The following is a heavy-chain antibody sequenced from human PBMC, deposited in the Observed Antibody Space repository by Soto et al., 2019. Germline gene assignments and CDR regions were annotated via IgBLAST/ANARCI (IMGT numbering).Heavy chain of an antibody. V-gene: IGHV1-69*13. CDR2: IIPIFGTA. CDR1: GGTFSSYA. D-gene: IGHD2-15*01. J-gene: IGHJ4*02. Sequence: SVKVSCKASGGTFSSYAISWVRQAPGQGLEWMGGIIPIFGTANYAQKFQGRVTITADESTSTAYMELSSLRSEDTAVYYCARAYCSGGSCLDSYYFDYWGQGTLVTVSS. CDR3: ARAYCSGGSCLDSYYFDY.